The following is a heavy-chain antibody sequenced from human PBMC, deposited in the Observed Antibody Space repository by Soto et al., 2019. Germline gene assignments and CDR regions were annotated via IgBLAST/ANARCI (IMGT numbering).Heavy chain of an antibody. V-gene: IGHV3-23*01. CDR1: GFTFSTYA. D-gene: IGHD5-12*01. CDR3: AKTLYGGCDY. J-gene: IGHJ4*02. CDR2: IGGNGGTT. Sequence: EVQLLDSGGGLVQPGGSLRLSCVASGFTFSTYAMSWVRQAPGKGLEWVSGIGGNGGTTRYADSVKGRFTISRDNSKNTLYLQMNSLRVEDMAVYYCAKTLYGGCDYWGRGTLVTVSS.